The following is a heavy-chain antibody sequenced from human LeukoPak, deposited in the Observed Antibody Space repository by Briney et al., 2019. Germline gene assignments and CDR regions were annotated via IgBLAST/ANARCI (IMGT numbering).Heavy chain of an antibody. V-gene: IGHV3-11*01. CDR1: GFTFSDYY. CDR3: ARVDSYCSSTSCYNYYYGMDV. J-gene: IGHJ6*02. D-gene: IGHD2-2*01. Sequence: GGSLRLSCAASGFTFSDYYMSWIRQAPGKGLEWVSYISSSGSTIYYADSVKGRFTISRDNAKNSLYLQMNSLRAEDTAVYYCARVDSYCSSTSCYNYYYGMDVWGQGTPVTVSS. CDR2: ISSSGSTI.